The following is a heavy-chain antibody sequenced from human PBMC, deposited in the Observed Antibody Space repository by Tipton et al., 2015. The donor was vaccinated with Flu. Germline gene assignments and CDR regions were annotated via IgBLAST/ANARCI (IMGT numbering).Heavy chain of an antibody. CDR1: GFIFSSYG. J-gene: IGHJ4*02. Sequence: SLRLSCVASGFIFSSYGMHWVRQVPGKGLEWVAFIRYDGSKNYYAESVKGRYSISRDNSKNTLYLQMNSLRVEDTAVYYCAKGGQNSSSDYWGQGTLVTVSS. V-gene: IGHV3-30*02. D-gene: IGHD6-13*01. CDR3: AKGGQNSSSDY. CDR2: IRYDGSKN.